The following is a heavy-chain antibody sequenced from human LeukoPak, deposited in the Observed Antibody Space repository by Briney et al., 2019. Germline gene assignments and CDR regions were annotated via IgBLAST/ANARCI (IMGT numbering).Heavy chain of an antibody. V-gene: IGHV1-69*05. CDR1: GGTFSSYS. J-gene: IGHJ6*03. Sequence: SVKVSCKASGGTFSSYSITWVRQAPGQGLEWTGGIMPLFNTANYAQQFQGRVTITTDESTSTAYMELSSLRFEDTAMYYCARVDRYHYYLDVWGKGTTVTVSS. CDR2: IMPLFNTA. CDR3: ARVDRYHYYLDV.